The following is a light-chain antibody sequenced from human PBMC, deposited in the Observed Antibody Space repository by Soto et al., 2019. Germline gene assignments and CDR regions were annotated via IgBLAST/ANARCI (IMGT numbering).Light chain of an antibody. V-gene: IGLV2-14*01. CDR2: DVS. Sequence: QSVLAQPASVSGSPGQSITISCTGTSSDVGGYNYVSWYPQHPGKAPKLMIYDVSNRPSGVSNRFSGSKSGNTASLTISGLQAEDEADYYCSSYTSSSTYVFGTVTKVTVL. J-gene: IGLJ1*01. CDR1: SSDVGGYNY. CDR3: SSYTSSSTYV.